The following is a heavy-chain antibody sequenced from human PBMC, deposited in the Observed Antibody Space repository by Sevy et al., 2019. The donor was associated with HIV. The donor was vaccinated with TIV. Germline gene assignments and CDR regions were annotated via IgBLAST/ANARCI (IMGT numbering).Heavy chain of an antibody. CDR3: ARLRTPYYYYYYAMDV. Sequence: SETLSLTCAVSGGSISSDYYSWTWIRQPPGKGLEWIGYIYHSGHTYYNPSLSGRVTISVDKSKNQFPLRLSSVTAADTAVYYCARLRTPYYYYYYAMDVWGQGTTVTVSS. CDR2: IYHSGHT. CDR1: GGSISSDYYS. V-gene: IGHV4-30-2*01. J-gene: IGHJ6*02.